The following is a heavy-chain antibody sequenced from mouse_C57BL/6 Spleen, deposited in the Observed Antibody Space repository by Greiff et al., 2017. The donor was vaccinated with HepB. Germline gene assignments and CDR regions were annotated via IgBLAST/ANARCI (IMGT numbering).Heavy chain of an antibody. V-gene: IGHV1-26*01. J-gene: IGHJ4*01. CDR3: ARYDGYYVRGAMDY. Sequence: EVQLQQSGPELVKPGASVKISCKASGYTFTDYYMNWVKQSHGKSLEWIGDINPNNGGTSYNQKFKGKATLTVDKSSSTAYMELRSLTSEDSAVYYCARYDGYYVRGAMDYWGQGTSVTVSS. CDR1: GYTFTDYY. CDR2: INPNNGGT. D-gene: IGHD2-3*01.